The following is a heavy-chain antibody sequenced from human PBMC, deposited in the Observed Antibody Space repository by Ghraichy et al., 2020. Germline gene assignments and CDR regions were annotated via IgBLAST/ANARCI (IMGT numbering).Heavy chain of an antibody. CDR3: ARDYYYGLDV. J-gene: IGHJ6*02. CDR2: INGDGSSI. CDR1: GFTFSGYW. Sequence: GESLNISCAASGFTFSGYWMHWVRQAPGKGLVWVSRINGDGSSITYADSVKGRFTISRDNAKNTLYLQMDSLRAEDTAVFYCARDYYYGLDVWGQGTTVTVSS. V-gene: IGHV3-74*01.